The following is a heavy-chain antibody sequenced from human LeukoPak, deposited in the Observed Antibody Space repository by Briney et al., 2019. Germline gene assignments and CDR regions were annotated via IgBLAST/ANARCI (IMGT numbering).Heavy chain of an antibody. V-gene: IGHV3-53*01. D-gene: IGHD6-13*01. CDR2: IYSGGNT. CDR1: GFTVSSNY. Sequence: GGSMRLSCAASGFTVSSNYMRWVRQAPGKGLEWVSVIYSGGNTYYADSVKGRFTISRDNSKNTLYLQMNSLRAEDTAVYYCVRVERPIAAAGLPDYWGQGTLVTVSS. J-gene: IGHJ4*02. CDR3: VRVERPIAAAGLPDY.